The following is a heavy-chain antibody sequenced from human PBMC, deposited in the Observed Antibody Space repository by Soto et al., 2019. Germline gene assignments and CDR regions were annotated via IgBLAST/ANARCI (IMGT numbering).Heavy chain of an antibody. Sequence: PGGSLRLSCAASGFTFSSYWMHWVRQAPGKGLVWVSRINSDGSSTSYADSVKGRFTISRDNAKNTLYLQMNSLRAEDTAVYYCAREARDYYFDYWGQGTLVTVSS. CDR3: AREARDYYFDY. V-gene: IGHV3-74*01. CDR1: GFTFSSYW. CDR2: INSDGSST. J-gene: IGHJ4*02.